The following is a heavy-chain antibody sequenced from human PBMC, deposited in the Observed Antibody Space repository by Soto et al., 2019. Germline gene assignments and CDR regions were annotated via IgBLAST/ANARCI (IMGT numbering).Heavy chain of an antibody. V-gene: IGHV1-69*01. CDR1: GGTFRSYA. CDR3: ARDIGDGYNYEGKD. J-gene: IGHJ4*02. CDR2: IIPIFGTA. D-gene: IGHD5-12*01. Sequence: QVQLVQSGAEVKKPGSSVKVSCKASGGTFRSYAISWVRQAPGQGLEWMGGIIPIFGTANYAQKFQGRVTITADESTSTAYMELSSLRSEDTAVYYCARDIGDGYNYEGKDWGQGTLVTVSS.